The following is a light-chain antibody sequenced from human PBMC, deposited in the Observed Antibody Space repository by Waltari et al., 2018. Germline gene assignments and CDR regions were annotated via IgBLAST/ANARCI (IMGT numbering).Light chain of an antibody. Sequence: IQLTQSPSSLSASVGDRVTITCRASQNPRSSLAWDQHKPGKAPEPLIHTASILQSGVPSRFSGDGSGTAYTLTISSLQPEDFATYCCQQLDRYPFTFGGGTKVEIK. V-gene: IGKV1-9*01. CDR3: QQLDRYPFT. CDR2: TAS. J-gene: IGKJ4*01. CDR1: QNPRSS.